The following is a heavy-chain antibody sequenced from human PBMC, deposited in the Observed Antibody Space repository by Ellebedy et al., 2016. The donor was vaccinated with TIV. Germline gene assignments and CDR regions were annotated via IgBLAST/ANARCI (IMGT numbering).Heavy chain of an antibody. J-gene: IGHJ4*02. V-gene: IGHV3-21*01. CDR3: ARDPRPYLRYGHFDC. D-gene: IGHD3-9*01. CDR2: INDISSHI. CDR1: GFTLTSYA. Sequence: GGSLRLSCGASGFTLTSYAMNWVRQAPGKGLEWVSSINDISSHIYYADSVRGRFTISRDNAKNSLFLQMDSLRADDTAVYYCARDPRPYLRYGHFDCWGQGTLVTVSS.